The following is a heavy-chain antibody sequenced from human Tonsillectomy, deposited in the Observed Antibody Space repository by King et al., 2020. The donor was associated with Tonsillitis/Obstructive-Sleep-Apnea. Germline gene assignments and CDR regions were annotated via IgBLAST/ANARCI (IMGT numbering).Heavy chain of an antibody. CDR3: ASRTTVVTPGYFQH. D-gene: IGHD4-23*01. Sequence: VQLQESGPGLVKPSETLSLTCTVSGGSISSYYWSWLRQPPGKGLEWIGSIYYSGSTNYNASLKSRVTISVDTSKNQFSLKLSSVTAADTAVYYCASRTTVVTPGYFQHWGQGTLVTVSS. J-gene: IGHJ1*01. V-gene: IGHV4-59*08. CDR2: IYYSGST. CDR1: GGSISSYY.